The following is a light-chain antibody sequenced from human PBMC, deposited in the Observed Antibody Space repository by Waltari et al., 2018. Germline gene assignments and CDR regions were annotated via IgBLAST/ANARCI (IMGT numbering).Light chain of an antibody. Sequence: DIPLTQSPSFLSASVGDTVTITCRASQGINNYLAWFQQTPGKAPKLLTHLAYPLQSGDPSRLRCSGSGTEFTLTISSLQPEDFATYYCQQLNTYPRTFGEGTKVEI. J-gene: IGKJ1*01. CDR2: LAY. V-gene: IGKV1-9*01. CDR1: QGINNY. CDR3: QQLNTYPRT.